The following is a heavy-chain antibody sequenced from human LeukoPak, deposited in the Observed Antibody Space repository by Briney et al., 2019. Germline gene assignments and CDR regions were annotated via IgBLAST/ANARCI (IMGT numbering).Heavy chain of an antibody. CDR3: ARHPGGYQLFARFDP. CDR1: GGSVSSSSYY. Sequence: SETLSLTCTVSGGSVSSSSYYWGWIRQPPGKGLEGFGSIHYSGSTFYNPSLKSRVTISVDTSKNQFSLKLSSVTAADTAVYFCARHPGGYQLFARFDPWGQGTLVTVSS. J-gene: IGHJ5*02. CDR2: IHYSGST. V-gene: IGHV4-39*01. D-gene: IGHD2-2*01.